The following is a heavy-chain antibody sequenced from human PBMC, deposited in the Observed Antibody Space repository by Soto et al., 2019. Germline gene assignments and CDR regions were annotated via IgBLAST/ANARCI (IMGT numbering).Heavy chain of an antibody. D-gene: IGHD2-21*01. J-gene: IGHJ2*01. V-gene: IGHV3-23*01. CDR3: ARKVVGSTSRPDYWYFDL. CDR2: ISGGGDAT. Sequence: EVQLLESGGDSVQPGGSVRLSCAGSGFTFINYAMNWVRQAPGKGLEWVSTISGGGDATFFADSVRGRFTFSRDNSKNTLTLQINSLRVDDTAVYYCARKVVGSTSRPDYWYFDLWGRGTLVTVSS. CDR1: GFTFINYA.